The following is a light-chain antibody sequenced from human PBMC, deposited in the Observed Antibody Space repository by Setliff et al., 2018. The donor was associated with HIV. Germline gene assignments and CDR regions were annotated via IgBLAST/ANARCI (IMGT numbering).Light chain of an antibody. CDR3: CSYAGSYTLV. CDR1: SSDVGGYNY. Sequence: QSALTQPASVSGSPGQSITISCTGTSSDVGGYNYVSWYQQHPGKAPKLMISDVSKRPSGVSSRFSGSKSGHTASLTISGLQTEDEADYYCCSYAGSYTLVFGGGTKVTVL. V-gene: IGLV2-14*01. CDR2: DVS. J-gene: IGLJ2*01.